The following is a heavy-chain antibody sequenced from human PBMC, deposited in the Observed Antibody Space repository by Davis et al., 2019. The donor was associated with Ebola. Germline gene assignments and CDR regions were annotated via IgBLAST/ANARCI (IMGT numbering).Heavy chain of an antibody. CDR3: ASVSPVAGSVY. J-gene: IGHJ4*02. CDR2: IKQDGSDK. CDR1: GFAFSSYW. V-gene: IGHV3-7*03. Sequence: PGGSLRLSCTTSGFAFSSYWMSWVRQAPGKGLEWVANIKQDGSDKYYVDSVKGRFTISRDNAKSSLFLQMNSLRAEDTAVYYCASVSPVAGSVYWGQGTLVTVSS. D-gene: IGHD6-19*01.